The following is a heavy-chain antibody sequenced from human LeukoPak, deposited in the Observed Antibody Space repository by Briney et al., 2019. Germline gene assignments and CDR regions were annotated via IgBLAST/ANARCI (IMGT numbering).Heavy chain of an antibody. Sequence: SETLSLTCTVSGGSISSYYWSWIRQPPGKGLEWIGYIYTSGSTNYNPSLKSRVTVSVATSKNQFSLKLSSVTAADTAVYYCARHSAAARPFDYWGQGTLVTVSS. CDR2: IYTSGST. J-gene: IGHJ4*02. CDR3: ARHSAAARPFDY. V-gene: IGHV4-4*09. CDR1: GGSISSYY. D-gene: IGHD6-6*01.